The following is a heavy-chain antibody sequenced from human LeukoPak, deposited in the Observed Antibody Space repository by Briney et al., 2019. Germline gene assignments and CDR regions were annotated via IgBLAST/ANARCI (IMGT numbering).Heavy chain of an antibody. CDR3: AKDRDSSSWYDQFFDY. D-gene: IGHD6-13*01. CDR2: ISGSGGST. V-gene: IGHV3-23*01. J-gene: IGHJ4*02. CDR1: GFTFSSYA. Sequence: GSLRLSCAASGFTFSSYAMSWVRRAPGKGLEWVSAISGSGGSTYYADSVKGRFTISRDNSKNTLYLQMNSLRAEDTAVYYCAKDRDSSSWYDQFFDYWGQGTLVTVSS.